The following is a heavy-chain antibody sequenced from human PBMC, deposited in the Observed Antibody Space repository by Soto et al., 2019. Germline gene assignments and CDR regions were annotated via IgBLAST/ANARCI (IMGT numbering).Heavy chain of an antibody. CDR3: AKGRGYSYGYYY. Sequence: GGSLRLSCAASGLTFSSYAMSWVRQAPGKGLEWVSAISGSGGSTYYADSVKGRFTISRDNSKNTLYLQMNSLRAEDTAVYYCAKGRGYSYGYYYWGQGTLVTVSS. V-gene: IGHV3-23*01. CDR2: ISGSGGST. CDR1: GLTFSSYA. J-gene: IGHJ4*02. D-gene: IGHD5-18*01.